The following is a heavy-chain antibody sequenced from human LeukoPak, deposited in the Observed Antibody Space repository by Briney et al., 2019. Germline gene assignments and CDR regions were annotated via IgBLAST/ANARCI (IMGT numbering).Heavy chain of an antibody. D-gene: IGHD3-16*02. J-gene: IGHJ3*02. V-gene: IGHV3-11*04. CDR1: GFIFSDYY. CDR2: ISSSSSPI. CDR3: AKALPKGELSPRTFDI. Sequence: GGSLRLSCAASGFIFSDYYMSWIRQAPGKGLEWVSYISSSSSPIYYADSLKGRFTISRDNAKNSLYLQMNSLRAEDTAVYYCAKALPKGELSPRTFDIWGQGTMVTVSS.